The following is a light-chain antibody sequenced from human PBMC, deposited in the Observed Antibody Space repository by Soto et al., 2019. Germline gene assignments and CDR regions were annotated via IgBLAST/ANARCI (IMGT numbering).Light chain of an antibody. J-gene: IGLJ1*01. CDR3: CSDAGSYV. Sequence: QSVLTQPRSVSGSPGQSVTISCTGTSSDVNDYNYVSWYQHHPGKAPKLMIYDVTKRPSGVPDRFSGSKSGNTASLTISRLQAEDEADYFCCSDAGSYVFGTGTKVTVL. CDR2: DVT. V-gene: IGLV2-11*01. CDR1: SSDVNDYNY.